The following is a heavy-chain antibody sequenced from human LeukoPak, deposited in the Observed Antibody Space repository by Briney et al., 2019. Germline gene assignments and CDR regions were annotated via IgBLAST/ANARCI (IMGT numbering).Heavy chain of an antibody. Sequence: PGVSPRLSCAASGFTVSSNYMSWVRQAPGKGLEWVSVIYSGGSTYYADSVKGRFTISRDNSKNTLYLQMNSLRAEDTAVYYCARSLSSSGDYWGQGTLVTVSS. CDR1: GFTVSSNY. CDR2: IYSGGST. V-gene: IGHV3-53*01. CDR3: ARSLSSSGDY. D-gene: IGHD6-19*01. J-gene: IGHJ4*02.